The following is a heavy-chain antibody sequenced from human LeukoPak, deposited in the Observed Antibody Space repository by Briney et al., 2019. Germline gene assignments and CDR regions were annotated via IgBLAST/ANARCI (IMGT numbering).Heavy chain of an antibody. Sequence: ASVKVSCKASGYTFTSYGISWVRQAPGQGLEWMGWISAYNGNTNYAQKLQGRVTMTTDTSTSTAYMELRSLRSDDTAVYYCARRGCSGGSCYGRAIYYFDYWGQGTLVTVSS. CDR2: ISAYNGNT. J-gene: IGHJ4*02. CDR3: ARRGCSGGSCYGRAIYYFDY. CDR1: GYTFTSYG. V-gene: IGHV1-18*01. D-gene: IGHD2-15*01.